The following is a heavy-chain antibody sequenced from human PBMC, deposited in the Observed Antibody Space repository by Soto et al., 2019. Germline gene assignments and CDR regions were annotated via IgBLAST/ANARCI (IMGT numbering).Heavy chain of an antibody. D-gene: IGHD3-22*01. CDR2: ISAYNGNT. CDR1: GYTFTSYG. Sequence: ASVKVSCKASGYTFTSYGISWVRQAPGQGLEWMGWISAYNGNTNHAQKLQGRVTMTTDTSTSTAYMELRSLRSDDTAVYYCATRYYYDSSATGALGYWGQEPWSPSPQ. V-gene: IGHV1-18*04. CDR3: ATRYYYDSSATGALGY. J-gene: IGHJ4*01.